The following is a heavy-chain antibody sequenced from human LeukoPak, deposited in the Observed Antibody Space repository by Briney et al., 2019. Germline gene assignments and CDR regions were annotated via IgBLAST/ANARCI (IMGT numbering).Heavy chain of an antibody. CDR2: ISSDSRTI. J-gene: IGHJ4*02. CDR1: GFTFSSYS. V-gene: IGHV3-48*02. CDR3: ARYGSGTSYITNYFDY. D-gene: IGHD3-10*01. Sequence: PGGSLRLSCAASGFTFSSYSMNWVRQAPGKGPEWVSYISSDSRTIYYADSVKGRFTISRDNAKNSLYLQMKSLRDEDTAVYYCARYGSGTSYITNYFDYWGQGTLVTVSS.